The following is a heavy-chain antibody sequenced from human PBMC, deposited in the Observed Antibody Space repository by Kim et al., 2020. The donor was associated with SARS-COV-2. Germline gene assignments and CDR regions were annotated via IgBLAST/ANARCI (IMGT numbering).Heavy chain of an antibody. V-gene: IGHV1-18*01. Sequence: YARMLQGRVTMTPDTSTSTAYMELRSLRSDDTAVYYCARVVVRLSYAMDVWGQGTTVTVSS. J-gene: IGHJ6*02. CDR3: ARVVVRLSYAMDV. D-gene: IGHD3-10*01.